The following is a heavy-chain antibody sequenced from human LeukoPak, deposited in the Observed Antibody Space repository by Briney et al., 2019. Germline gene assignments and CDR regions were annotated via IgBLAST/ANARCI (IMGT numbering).Heavy chain of an antibody. Sequence: PGGSLRLSCAASGFTFSNYWMHWVRQAPGKGLVWVSRITTDGSGTRYADSVKGQFTISRDNAKNTLYLQMNSLRAEDTAVYYCARDVGYSGYDSGFDYWGQGTLVTVSS. CDR2: ITTDGSGT. CDR1: GFTFSNYW. CDR3: ARDVGYSGYDSGFDY. J-gene: IGHJ4*02. D-gene: IGHD5-12*01. V-gene: IGHV3-74*01.